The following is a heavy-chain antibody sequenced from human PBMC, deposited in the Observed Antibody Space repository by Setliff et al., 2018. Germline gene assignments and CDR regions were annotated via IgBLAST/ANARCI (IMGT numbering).Heavy chain of an antibody. D-gene: IGHD3-22*01. J-gene: IGHJ4*02. Sequence: PGGSLRLSCAASGFTVSPNDMTWVRQAPGKGLEWVANIDPDGIGKYYIDSVRGRFTISRDNGKNTVYLQMNSLRAEDTAMYYCVRGSAYSSGSFDCWGQGTLVTVSS. V-gene: IGHV3-7*01. CDR1: GFTVSPND. CDR2: IDPDGIGK. CDR3: VRGSAYSSGSFDC.